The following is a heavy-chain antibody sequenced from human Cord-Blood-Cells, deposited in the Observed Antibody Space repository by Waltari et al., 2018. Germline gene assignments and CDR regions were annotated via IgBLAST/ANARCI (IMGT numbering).Heavy chain of an antibody. CDR3: AKALAAADDAFDI. V-gene: IGHV3-23*01. Sequence: EVQLLESGGGLVQPGGSLRLSCAASGFTLSSYAMSWVRQAPGKGLEWVSAISGSGGSTYYADSVKGRFTISRDNSKNTLYLQMNSLRAEDTAVYYCAKALAAADDAFDIWGQGTMVTVSS. CDR2: ISGSGGST. J-gene: IGHJ3*02. CDR1: GFTLSSYA. D-gene: IGHD6-13*01.